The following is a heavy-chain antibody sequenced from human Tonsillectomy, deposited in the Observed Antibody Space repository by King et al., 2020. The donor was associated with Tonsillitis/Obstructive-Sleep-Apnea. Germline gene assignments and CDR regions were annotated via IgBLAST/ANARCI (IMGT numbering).Heavy chain of an antibody. CDR2: ISYDGSNK. V-gene: IGHV3-30*18. CDR1: GFTFSDFG. J-gene: IGHJ6*02. D-gene: IGHD3-10*01. Sequence: VQLVESGGGVVQPGRSLRLSCAASGFTFSDFGMHWVRQAPGKGLEWVAVISYDGSNKYYADSVKGRFTISRDNSKNTLYLQMNSLRAEDTAVYYCAKDHYGSGRYLYTDYYYYGMDVWGQGTTVTVSS. CDR3: AKDHYGSGRYLYTDYYYYGMDV.